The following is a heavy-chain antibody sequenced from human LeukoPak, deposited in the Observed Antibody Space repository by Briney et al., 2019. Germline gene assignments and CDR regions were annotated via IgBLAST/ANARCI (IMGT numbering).Heavy chain of an antibody. D-gene: IGHD2-8*01. Sequence: GGSLRLSCAASGFTFSSYGMSWVRQAPGKGLEWVSAISGSGGSTYYADSVKGRFTISRDNSKNTLYLQMNSLRAEDTAVYYCAKDRFVLMVYAIGGPDYWGQGTLVTVSS. CDR2: ISGSGGST. CDR1: GFTFSSYG. J-gene: IGHJ4*02. V-gene: IGHV3-23*01. CDR3: AKDRFVLMVYAIGGPDY.